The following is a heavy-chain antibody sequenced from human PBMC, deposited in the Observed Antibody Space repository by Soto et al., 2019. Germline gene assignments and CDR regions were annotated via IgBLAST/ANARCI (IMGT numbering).Heavy chain of an antibody. CDR1: GFTFSSHW. J-gene: IGHJ4*02. CDR2: IKEDGNER. V-gene: IGHV3-7*01. CDR3: ARAGASRYCSEY. D-gene: IGHD2-2*01. Sequence: PGGSLRLSCAASGFTFSSHWMNWFRQAPGKGLEWVANIKEDGNERNYADSVRGRFTISRDNARNSLYLQMNGLRAEDTALYYCARAGASRYCSEYWGPGTLVTVSS.